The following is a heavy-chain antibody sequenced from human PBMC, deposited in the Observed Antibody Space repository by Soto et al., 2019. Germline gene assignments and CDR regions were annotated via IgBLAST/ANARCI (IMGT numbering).Heavy chain of an antibody. J-gene: IGHJ6*01. CDR1: GFTFTSSA. CDR2: IVVGSGNT. V-gene: IGHV1-58*01. Sequence: SVKVSCKASGFTFTSSAVQWVRQARGQRLEWIGWIVVGSGNTNYAQKFQERVTITRDMSTSTAYMELSSLRSEDTAMYYCARQGYYDFWSGYFGVWGQGTTVTVSS. CDR3: ARQGYYDFWSGYFGV. D-gene: IGHD3-3*01.